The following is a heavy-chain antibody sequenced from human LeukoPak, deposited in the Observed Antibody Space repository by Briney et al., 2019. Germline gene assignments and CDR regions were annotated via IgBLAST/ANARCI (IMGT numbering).Heavy chain of an antibody. CDR2: IHPSGAT. Sequence: PSQTLSLICSVSGDCTFSGGCIWSWIRQHPEKGLEWIGHIHPSGATYYNPSLKSRLTMSMDTSDSHFSLEMTSMTAADTAVYYCTRAADDYKAGYWGQGTLVTVSS. CDR1: GDCTFSGGCI. J-gene: IGHJ1*01. V-gene: IGHV4-31*02. CDR3: TRAADDYKAGY. D-gene: IGHD5-24*01.